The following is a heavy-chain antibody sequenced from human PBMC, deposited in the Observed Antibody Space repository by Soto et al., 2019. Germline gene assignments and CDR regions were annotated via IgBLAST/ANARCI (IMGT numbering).Heavy chain of an antibody. J-gene: IGHJ6*02. D-gene: IGHD3-10*01. Sequence: QVQLQESGPGLVKPSETLSLTCTVSGGSVSSGSFYWGWIRQPPGKGLEWIGYIYDSGNTNYNPALRSRFTILVDTSRNPFSLKLSSVTAADTAMYYCARTYSWGSGRGRSMDVWGQGTTVIVS. CDR2: IYDSGNT. CDR3: ARTYSWGSGRGRSMDV. CDR1: GGSVSSGSFY. V-gene: IGHV4-61*01.